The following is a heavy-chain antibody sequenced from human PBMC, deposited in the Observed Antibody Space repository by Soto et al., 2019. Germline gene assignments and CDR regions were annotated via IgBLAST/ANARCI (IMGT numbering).Heavy chain of an antibody. Sequence: QVQLQESGPGLVKPSQTLSLTCTVSGGSISSGGYYWSWIRQHPGKGLEWIGYIYYSGSTYYNPSLKSRVTISVDTSKNQFSLKLSSVTAADTAVYYCARGGTMVRGVIQYPPYYYYYMDVWGKGTTVTVSS. D-gene: IGHD3-10*01. CDR2: IYYSGST. V-gene: IGHV4-31*03. CDR1: GGSISSGGYY. CDR3: ARGGTMVRGVIQYPPYYYYYMDV. J-gene: IGHJ6*03.